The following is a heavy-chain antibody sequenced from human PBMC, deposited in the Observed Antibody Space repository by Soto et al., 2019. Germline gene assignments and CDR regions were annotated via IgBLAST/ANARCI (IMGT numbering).Heavy chain of an antibody. Sequence: EVQLVESGGGLVQPGGSLRLSCAASGFTFSIYWMHWVRQAPGKGPVWVSRIDNAGSSARYADSVKGRFTISRDNAKNTVYLQINSLRAEATAVYYCTRVGGSVSGMDVWGQGTTVTVSS. CDR3: TRVGGSVSGMDV. D-gene: IGHD1-26*01. CDR1: GFTFSIYW. CDR2: IDNAGSSA. J-gene: IGHJ6*02. V-gene: IGHV3-74*01.